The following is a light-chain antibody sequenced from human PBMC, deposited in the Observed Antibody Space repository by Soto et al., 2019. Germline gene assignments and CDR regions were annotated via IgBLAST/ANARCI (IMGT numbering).Light chain of an antibody. CDR1: QSVISTY. Sequence: EIVLTQSPGTLSLSPGERATLSCRASQSVISTYLAWYQQKPGQAPRLLISAASNRATGIPDRFSGSGSGPDFTLTISSLEPEDFAVYYCQQRNNLPLTFGRGTQVQ. CDR3: QQRNNLPLT. CDR2: AAS. J-gene: IGKJ4*01. V-gene: IGKV3D-20*02.